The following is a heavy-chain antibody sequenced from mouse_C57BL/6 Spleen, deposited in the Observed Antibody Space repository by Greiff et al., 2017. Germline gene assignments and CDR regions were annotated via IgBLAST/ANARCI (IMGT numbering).Heavy chain of an antibody. D-gene: IGHD2-1*01. Sequence: VQLQQSGPELVKPGASVKISCKASGYAFSTSRMNWVKQRPGKGLEWIGRIYPGDGDTNYNGKFKGKATLTADKSSSTVYMHLSSLTSEDSAVYLCARSEGNYVPDYWGQGTTLTVSS. CDR1: GYAFSTSR. V-gene: IGHV1-82*01. CDR2: IYPGDGDT. CDR3: ARSEGNYVPDY. J-gene: IGHJ2*01.